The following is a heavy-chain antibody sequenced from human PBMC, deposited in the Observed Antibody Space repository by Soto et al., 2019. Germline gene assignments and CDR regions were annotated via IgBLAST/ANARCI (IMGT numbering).Heavy chain of an antibody. V-gene: IGHV3-23*01. D-gene: IGHD3-3*01. CDR2: ISGNGGYT. CDR3: AKGKANTVFGVDTLFDY. J-gene: IGHJ4*02. Sequence: SLRLSCAASGFTFSSYSMNWVRQAPGKGLEWVSTISGNGGYTYYSDSVRGRFTISRDNSKKTPYLQMDSLRADDTAVFYCAKGKANTVFGVDTLFDYWGQGTQVTVSS. CDR1: GFTFSSYS.